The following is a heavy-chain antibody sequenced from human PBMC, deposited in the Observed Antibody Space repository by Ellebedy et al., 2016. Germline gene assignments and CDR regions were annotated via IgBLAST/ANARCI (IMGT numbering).Heavy chain of an antibody. CDR3: ARGGAYLDY. V-gene: IGHV4-59*02. D-gene: IGHD1-26*01. Sequence: SETLSLTXTVSGGSVHTYYWTWIRQSPGKGLEWIGYVFYGGSTKYNPSLRSRVTISVDTSKNQFSLKLTSVTAADTAVYYCARGGAYLDYWGQGTLVTVSS. CDR2: VFYGGST. J-gene: IGHJ4*02. CDR1: GGSVHTYY.